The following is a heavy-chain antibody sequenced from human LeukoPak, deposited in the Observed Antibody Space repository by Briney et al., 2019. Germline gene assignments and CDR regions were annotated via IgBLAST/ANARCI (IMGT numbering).Heavy chain of an antibody. Sequence: PGKSLILSCAASGFTFSSYGMHWVRQAPGKWLEWVAVIWYDGSNKNYADSVKGRFTISRDNSKNTLYLQMDSLRAEDTAVYYCAKDSTVTTAGFDYWGQGTLVTVSS. D-gene: IGHD4-17*01. V-gene: IGHV3-33*06. J-gene: IGHJ4*02. CDR1: GFTFSSYG. CDR3: AKDSTVTTAGFDY. CDR2: IWYDGSNK.